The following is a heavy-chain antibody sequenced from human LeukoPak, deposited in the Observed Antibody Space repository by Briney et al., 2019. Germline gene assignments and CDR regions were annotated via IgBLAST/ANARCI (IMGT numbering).Heavy chain of an antibody. D-gene: IGHD1-26*01. Sequence: SGGSLRLSCAASGFSFSTSSMNWVRQAPGKGLEWISYISSSSSAIYYGDSVKGRFAISRDNAKNSLYLQMNSLRAEDTAIYYCARENWDLVAVPMDVWGKGTTVIVSS. CDR2: ISSSSSAI. CDR3: ARENWDLVAVPMDV. V-gene: IGHV3-48*01. J-gene: IGHJ6*04. CDR1: GFSFSTSS.